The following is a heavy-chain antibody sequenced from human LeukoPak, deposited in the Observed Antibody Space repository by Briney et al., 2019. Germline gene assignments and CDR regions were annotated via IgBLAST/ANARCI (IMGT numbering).Heavy chain of an antibody. CDR1: GGSISSYY. Sequence: ETLSLTCTVSGGSISSYYWSWIRQPPGKGLEWIGYIYYSGSTNYNPSLKSRVTISVDTSKNQFSLKLSSVTAADTTVYYCARQSSGWYNWFDPWGQGTLVTVSS. CDR2: IYYSGST. D-gene: IGHD6-19*01. CDR3: ARQSSGWYNWFDP. V-gene: IGHV4-59*08. J-gene: IGHJ5*02.